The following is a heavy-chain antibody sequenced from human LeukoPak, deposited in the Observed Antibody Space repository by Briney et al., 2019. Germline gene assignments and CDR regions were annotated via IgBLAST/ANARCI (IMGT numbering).Heavy chain of an antibody. J-gene: IGHJ4*02. D-gene: IGHD2-15*01. CDR3: AKEGEYCSGGSCRRGYYFDY. CDR1: GFTFSSYG. Sequence: GRSLRLSCAASGFTFSSYGMHWVRQAPGKGLEWVAVISYDGSNKYYADSVKGRFTISRDNSKSTLYLQMNSLRAEDTAVYYCAKEGEYCSGGSCRRGYYFDYWGQGTLVTVSS. V-gene: IGHV3-30*18. CDR2: ISYDGSNK.